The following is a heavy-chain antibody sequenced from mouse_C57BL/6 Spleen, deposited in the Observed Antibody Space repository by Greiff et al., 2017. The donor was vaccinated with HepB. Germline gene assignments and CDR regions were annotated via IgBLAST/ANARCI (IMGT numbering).Heavy chain of an antibody. V-gene: IGHV5-6*01. Sequence: EVMLVESGGDLVKPGGSLKLSCAASGFTFSSYGMSWVRQTPDKRLEWVATISSGGSYTYYPDSVKGRFTISRDNAKNTLYLQMSSLKSEDTAMYYCARGDYYGSSYGYYAMDYWGQGTSVTVSS. CDR2: ISSGGSYT. CDR3: ARGDYYGSSYGYYAMDY. CDR1: GFTFSSYG. D-gene: IGHD1-1*01. J-gene: IGHJ4*01.